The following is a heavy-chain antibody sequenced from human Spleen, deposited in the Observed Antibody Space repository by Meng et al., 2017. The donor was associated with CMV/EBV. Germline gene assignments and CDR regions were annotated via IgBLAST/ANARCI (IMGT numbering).Heavy chain of an antibody. V-gene: IGHV3-23*01. J-gene: IGHJ3*02. Sequence: LSLTCAASGFSFSNYAMSWVRQAPGKGLKWVSTITGSGGSTSYADSVEGRFTISRDNSEKMVHLQMNSLRIEDTAVYYCAKEVFRGAFSAFDIWGQGTPVTVSS. CDR3: AKEVFRGAFSAFDI. D-gene: IGHD3-10*01. CDR2: ITGSGGST. CDR1: GFSFSNYA.